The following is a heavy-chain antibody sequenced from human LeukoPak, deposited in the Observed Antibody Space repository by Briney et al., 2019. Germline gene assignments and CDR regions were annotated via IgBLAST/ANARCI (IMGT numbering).Heavy chain of an antibody. Sequence: SETLSLTCTVSGGSISSYYWSWIRQPPGKGLEWIGYIYYSGSTNYNPSLKSRVTISVDTSKNQFSLKLSSVTAADTAVYYCARLVRQRSNGYYYYMDVWGKGTTVTVSS. V-gene: IGHV4-59*08. CDR2: IYYSGST. CDR1: GGSISSYY. CDR3: ARLVRQRSNGYYYYMDV. J-gene: IGHJ6*03. D-gene: IGHD3-10*01.